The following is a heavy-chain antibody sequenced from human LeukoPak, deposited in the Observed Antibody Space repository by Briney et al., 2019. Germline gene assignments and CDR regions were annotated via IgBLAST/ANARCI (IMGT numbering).Heavy chain of an antibody. V-gene: IGHV3-48*01. CDR3: ARRDCDSIKCRGSNWFDP. CDR1: GFTFSSYS. D-gene: IGHD3-22*01. Sequence: GGSLRLSCAASGFTFSSYSMNWVRQAPGKGLEWVSYISSSSSSIDYADSVKGRFTISRDNAKNSLYLQMNSLRAEDTAVYYCARRDCDSIKCRGSNWFDPWGQGTLVSVSS. J-gene: IGHJ5*02. CDR2: ISSSSSSI.